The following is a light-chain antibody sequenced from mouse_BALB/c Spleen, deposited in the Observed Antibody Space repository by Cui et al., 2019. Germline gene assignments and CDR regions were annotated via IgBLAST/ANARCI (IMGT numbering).Light chain of an antibody. V-gene: IGKV6-23*01. J-gene: IGKJ1*01. CDR1: QDVGTA. CDR3: QQYSSYPWT. CDR2: WAS. Sequence: DIVMTQSHKFMSTSVGDRVSITCKASQDVGTAVAWYQQKPGQSPKLLIYWASTRHTGVPDRFTGSGSVTDFTLTISNVQSEDLADYFCQQYSSYPWTFGGGTKLEIK.